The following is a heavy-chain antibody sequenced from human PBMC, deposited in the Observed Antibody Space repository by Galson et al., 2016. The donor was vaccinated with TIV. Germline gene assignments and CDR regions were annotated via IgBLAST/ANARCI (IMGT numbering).Heavy chain of an antibody. D-gene: IGHD6-13*01. CDR2: INHDGSQK. Sequence: CAASGFTFTNYWMHWVRQAPGKGLEWVANINHDGSQKYYVDSVKGRFTISRDNAKNSLYLQMSGLRPEDTAFYYCARAVGALAALWGQGTLVTVSS. CDR3: ARAVGALAAL. V-gene: IGHV3-7*03. J-gene: IGHJ4*02. CDR1: GFTFTNYW.